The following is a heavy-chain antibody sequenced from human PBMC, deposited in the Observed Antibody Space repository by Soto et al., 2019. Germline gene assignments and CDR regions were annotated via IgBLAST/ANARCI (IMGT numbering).Heavy chain of an antibody. CDR1: GYTFTSYA. D-gene: IGHD2-15*01. CDR2: INAGNGNT. Sequence: QVQLVQSGAEVKKPGASVKVSCKASGYTFTSYAMQWVRQAPGQRLEWMGWINAGNGNTKYSQKFQGRVTITRDTSASTAYLELSSLRSEDTAVYYGARGCSLYWYFDLWGRGTLVTVSS. V-gene: IGHV1-3*01. J-gene: IGHJ2*01. CDR3: ARGCSLYWYFDL.